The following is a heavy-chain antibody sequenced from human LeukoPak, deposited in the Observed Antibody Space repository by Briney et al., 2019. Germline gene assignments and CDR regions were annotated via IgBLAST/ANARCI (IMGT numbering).Heavy chain of an antibody. Sequence: GESLRLSCAASRFTVSGNCMSWVRQAPGKGLEWVAVIWYDGSNKYYADSVKGRFTISRDNSKNTLYLQMNSLRAEDTAVYYCARGGYYYDHSGYYSFDNWGQGTLVTVSS. CDR1: RFTVSGNC. CDR2: IWYDGSNK. D-gene: IGHD3-22*01. V-gene: IGHV3-33*08. J-gene: IGHJ4*02. CDR3: ARGGYYYDHSGYYSFDN.